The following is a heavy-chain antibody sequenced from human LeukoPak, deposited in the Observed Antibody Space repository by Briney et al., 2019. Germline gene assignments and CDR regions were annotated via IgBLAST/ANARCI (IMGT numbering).Heavy chain of an antibody. V-gene: IGHV3-30*18. Sequence: GGSLRLSCAASGFTFSSYGMHWVRQAPGKGLEWVAVISYDGSNKYYADSVKGRFTISRDNSKNTLYLQMNSPRAEDTAVYYCAKDQEVVVAATYDFDYWGQGTLVTVSS. CDR3: AKDQEVVVAATYDFDY. D-gene: IGHD2-15*01. J-gene: IGHJ4*02. CDR1: GFTFSSYG. CDR2: ISYDGSNK.